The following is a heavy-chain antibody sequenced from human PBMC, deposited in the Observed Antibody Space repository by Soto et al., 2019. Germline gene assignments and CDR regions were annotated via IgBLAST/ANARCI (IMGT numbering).Heavy chain of an antibody. J-gene: IGHJ4*02. CDR1: GFTFSSYA. D-gene: IGHD5-18*01. CDR3: VTGPNTAMTPY. CDR2: ISGSGGST. V-gene: IGHV3-23*01. Sequence: EVQLLESGGGLVQPGGSLRLSCAASGFTFSSYAMSWVRQTPGKGLEWVSTISGSGGSTYYADSVKGRFTISRDNSKNTLYLQMNSLRAEDTAIYYCVTGPNTAMTPYWGQGTLVTVSS.